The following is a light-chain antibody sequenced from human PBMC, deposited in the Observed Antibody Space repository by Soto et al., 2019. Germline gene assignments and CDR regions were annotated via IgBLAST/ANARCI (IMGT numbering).Light chain of an antibody. J-gene: IGKJ1*01. CDR1: HDIRSN. CDR3: QQYYSSPPT. V-gene: IGKV3D-15*01. Sequence: EIVMTQSPATLSVSPRERATVSCRASHDIRSNLAWYQHRPGQAPRLLMYGASSRATSIPDRFSGGGSGADFTLTITSLQAEDVAVYYCQQYYSSPPTFGQGTKVDIK. CDR2: GAS.